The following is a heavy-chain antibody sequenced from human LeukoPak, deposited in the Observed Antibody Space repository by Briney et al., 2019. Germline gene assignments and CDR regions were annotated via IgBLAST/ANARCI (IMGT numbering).Heavy chain of an antibody. D-gene: IGHD3-10*01. J-gene: IGHJ6*02. V-gene: IGHV4-59*08. CDR3: ARRSYGSASPLRMDV. CDR1: GGSISGYY. Sequence: PSETLSLTCSVSGGSISGYYWTWIRQPPGKGLEWIGYNPSLKSQVTISLDTSKNQFSLKLSSVTAADTAVYYCARRSYGSASPLRMDVWGQGTTVTVSS.